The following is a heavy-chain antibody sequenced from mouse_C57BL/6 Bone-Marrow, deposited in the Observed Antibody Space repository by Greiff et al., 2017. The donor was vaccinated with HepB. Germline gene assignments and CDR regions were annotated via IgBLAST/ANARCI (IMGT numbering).Heavy chain of an antibody. CDR2: IYPRDGST. D-gene: IGHD1-1*01. CDR3: ASPSPITTVSPWFAY. Sequence: LVESDAELVKPGASVKISCKVSGYTFTDHTIHWMKQRPEQGLEWIGYIYPRDGSTKYNEKFKGKATLTADKSSSTAYMQLNSLTSEDSAVYFCASPSPITTVSPWFAYWGQGTLVTVSA. J-gene: IGHJ3*01. CDR1: GYTFTDHT. V-gene: IGHV1-78*01.